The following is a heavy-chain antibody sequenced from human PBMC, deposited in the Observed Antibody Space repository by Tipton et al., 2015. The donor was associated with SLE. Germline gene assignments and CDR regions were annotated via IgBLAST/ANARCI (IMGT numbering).Heavy chain of an antibody. V-gene: IGHV4-34*01. J-gene: IGHJ4*02. D-gene: IGHD3-22*01. CDR3: ARGDSNGYFAY. Sequence: TLSLTCTVSGASLSSFFWAWIRQPPGKGLEWIGEINHSGSTNYNPSLKSRVTISVDTSKNQFSLKLSSVTAADTAVYYCARGDSNGYFAYWGQGTLVTVSS. CDR1: GASLSSFF. CDR2: INHSGST.